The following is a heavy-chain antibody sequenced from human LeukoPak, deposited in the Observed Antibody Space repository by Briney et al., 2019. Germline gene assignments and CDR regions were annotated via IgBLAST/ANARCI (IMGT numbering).Heavy chain of an antibody. Sequence: SQTLSLTSTVSGGSISSGDYYWSWIRQPPGKGLEWIGYIYYSGSTYYNPSLKSRVTISVDTSKNQFSLKLSSVTAADTAVYYCARGVVGATVDAFDIWGQGTMVTVSS. CDR3: ARGVVGATVDAFDI. CDR2: IYYSGST. CDR1: GGSISSGDYY. V-gene: IGHV4-30-4*08. J-gene: IGHJ3*02. D-gene: IGHD1-26*01.